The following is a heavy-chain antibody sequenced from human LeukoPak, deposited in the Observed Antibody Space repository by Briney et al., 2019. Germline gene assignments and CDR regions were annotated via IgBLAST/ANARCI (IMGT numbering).Heavy chain of an antibody. V-gene: IGHV1-18*01. CDR3: ARYNKWWLVAYNWFDP. CDR2: ISAYNGNT. CDR1: GYTFTSYG. J-gene: IGHJ5*02. Sequence: ASVKVSCKASGYTFTSYGISWVRQAPGQGLEWMGWISAYNGNTNYAQKLQGRVTMTTDTSTSTAYMELRSLRSDDTAVYYCARYNKWWLVAYNWFDPWGQGTLVTVSS. D-gene: IGHD6-19*01.